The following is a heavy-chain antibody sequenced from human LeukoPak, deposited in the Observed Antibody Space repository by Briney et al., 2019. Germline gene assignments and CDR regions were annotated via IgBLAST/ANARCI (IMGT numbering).Heavy chain of an antibody. V-gene: IGHV4-61*02. CDR3: AAGRGYGDYDDY. Sequence: PSETLSLTCTVSGGSISSSSYYWSWIRQPAGKGLEWIGRIYTSGSTNYNPSLKSRVTMSVDTSKNQFSLKLSSVTAADTAVYYCAAGRGYGDYDDYWGQGTLVTVSS. CDR1: GGSISSSSYY. CDR2: IYTSGST. J-gene: IGHJ4*02. D-gene: IGHD4-17*01.